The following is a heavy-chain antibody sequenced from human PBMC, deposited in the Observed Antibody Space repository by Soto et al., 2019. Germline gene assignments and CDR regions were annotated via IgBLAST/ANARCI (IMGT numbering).Heavy chain of an antibody. CDR2: VYHSGST. CDR1: GTSISSTCW. CDR3: ASLSPPIVVETSGILF. J-gene: IGHJ4*02. D-gene: IGHD2-21*02. V-gene: IGHV4-4*02. Sequence: PSETLSLTCAVSGTSISSTCWWTWVRQPPGKGLEWIGEVYHSGSTKYSPSFKRRVTISVDKSNNQFSLELRSVTAADTAIYYSASLSPPIVVETSGILFWCPGILVTV.